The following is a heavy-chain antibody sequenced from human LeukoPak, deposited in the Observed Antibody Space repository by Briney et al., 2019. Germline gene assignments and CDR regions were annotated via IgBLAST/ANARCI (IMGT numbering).Heavy chain of an antibody. J-gene: IGHJ6*03. D-gene: IGHD2-2*01. CDR3: ARGPYHAVYYYYYMDV. V-gene: IGHV3-21*01. CDR2: ISSSSSYI. Sequence: GGSLRLSCAASGFTFSSYSMNWVRQAPGKGLEWVSSISSSSSYIYYADSVKGRFTISRDNAKNSLYLQMNSLRAEDTAVYYCARGPYHAVYYYYYMDVWGKGTTVTVSS. CDR1: GFTFSSYS.